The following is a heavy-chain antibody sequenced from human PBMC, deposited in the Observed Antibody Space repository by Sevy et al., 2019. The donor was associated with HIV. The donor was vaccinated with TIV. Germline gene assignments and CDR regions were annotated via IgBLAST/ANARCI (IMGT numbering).Heavy chain of an antibody. CDR2: IGSGFNI. V-gene: IGHV3-48*01. Sequence: GGSLRLSCELSGSTFSGHHLNWVRQAPGKGLEWVAYIGSGFNIYYTHSVRGRFTISRDNARSSLFLQMDSLRAEDTAVYYCATDQDWAFDNWGQGTLVTVSS. CDR3: ATDQDWAFDN. CDR1: GSTFSGHH. J-gene: IGHJ4*02. D-gene: IGHD3-9*01.